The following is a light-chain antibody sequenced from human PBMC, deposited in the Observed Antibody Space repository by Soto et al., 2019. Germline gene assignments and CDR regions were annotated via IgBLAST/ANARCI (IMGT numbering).Light chain of an antibody. CDR3: SSYTSSSTLG. Sequence: QPVLTQPASVSGSPGQSITISCTGTSSDVGGYNYVSWYQQHPGKAPKLMIYDVSNRPLGVSNRFSGSKSGNTASLTISGLQAEDEADYYCSSYTSSSTLGFGGGTKLTVL. J-gene: IGLJ3*02. V-gene: IGLV2-14*01. CDR2: DVS. CDR1: SSDVGGYNY.